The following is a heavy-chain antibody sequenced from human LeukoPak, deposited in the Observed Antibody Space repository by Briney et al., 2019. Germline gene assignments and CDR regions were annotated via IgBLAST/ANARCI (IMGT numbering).Heavy chain of an antibody. J-gene: IGHJ5*02. CDR3: VRRGLYGSSPFDP. CDR1: GGSISSSSYF. Sequence: PSETLSLTCTVSGGSISSSSYFWGWIRQPPGKGLEWLGIIYYSGTTYYNPSLKSRVTISVDTSKNQFSLKLSSVTAADTAVYYCVRRGLYGSSPFDPWGQGTLVTVSS. D-gene: IGHD2-2*01. CDR2: IYYSGTT. V-gene: IGHV4-39*01.